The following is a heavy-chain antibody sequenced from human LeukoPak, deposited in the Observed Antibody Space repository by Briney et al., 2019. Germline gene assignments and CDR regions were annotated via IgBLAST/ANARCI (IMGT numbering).Heavy chain of an antibody. CDR2: LNSGGST. J-gene: IGHJ4*02. CDR1: GFTVSSNY. D-gene: IGHD6-19*01. Sequence: PGGSLRLSCAASGFTVSSNYMSWVRQAPGKGLEWVSAILNSGGSTYYADSVKGRFTVSRDNSKNTLYLQMDSLRAEDTAVYYCARDVPRSGWAFDYWGQGTLVTVPS. CDR3: ARDVPRSGWAFDY. V-gene: IGHV3-53*01.